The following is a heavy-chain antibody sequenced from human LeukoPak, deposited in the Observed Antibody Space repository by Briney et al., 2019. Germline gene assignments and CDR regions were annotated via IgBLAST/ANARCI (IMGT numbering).Heavy chain of an antibody. V-gene: IGHV3-11*01. J-gene: IGHJ4*02. D-gene: IGHD2-21*02. CDR2: ISSSGSTI. CDR3: ASTAFVTASDH. Sequence: GGSLRLSCAASGFTFSDYYMSWIRQAPGKGLEWVSYISSSGSTIYYADSVKGRFTISRDNAKNSLYLQMNSLRAEDTAVYYCASTAFVTASDHWGQGTLVTVSS. CDR1: GFTFSDYY.